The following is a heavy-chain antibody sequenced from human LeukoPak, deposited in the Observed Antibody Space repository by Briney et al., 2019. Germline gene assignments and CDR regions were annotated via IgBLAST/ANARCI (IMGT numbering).Heavy chain of an antibody. Sequence: ASVKVFCKASGYTFTGYCMHWVRQAPGQGLEWMGWINPNSGGTNYAQKFQGWVTMTRGTSISTAYIELSRLRSDDTAVYYCARASIAAAGDYCYGMHVWGKGTTVTVSS. J-gene: IGHJ6*04. V-gene: IGHV1-2*04. CDR3: ARASIAAAGDYCYGMHV. CDR1: GYTFTGYC. D-gene: IGHD6-13*01. CDR2: INPNSGGT.